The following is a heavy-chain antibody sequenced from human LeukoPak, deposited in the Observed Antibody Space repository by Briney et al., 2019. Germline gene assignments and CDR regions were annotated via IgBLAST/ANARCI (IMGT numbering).Heavy chain of an antibody. D-gene: IGHD3-10*01. Sequence: GGSLRLSCAASGFTFSSYAMSWVRQAPGKGLEWVSAISGSGGSTYYADSVKGRFTISRDNSKNTLCLQMNSLRAEDTAVYYCAKDPLYYYGSGSYHWGKGTTVTVSS. V-gene: IGHV3-23*01. J-gene: IGHJ6*04. CDR1: GFTFSSYA. CDR3: AKDPLYYYGSGSYH. CDR2: ISGSGGST.